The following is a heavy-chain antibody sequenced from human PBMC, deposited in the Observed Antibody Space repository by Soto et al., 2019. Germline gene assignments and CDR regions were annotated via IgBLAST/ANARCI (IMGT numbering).Heavy chain of an antibody. CDR3: SGAGAHYVRLDL. Sequence: QAQLVQSGAEAKQPGASVRVSCKASGYTFTDFALHWVRQAPGQGLEWMGWINVGNGNTGYSRKFQCRGTIPRDKHATTAYIEVTSLTSEDTAIYYCSGAGAHYVRLDLWCEGTMVTVAS. J-gene: IGHJ1*01. V-gene: IGHV1-3*01. CDR2: INVGNGNT. CDR1: GYTFTDFA. D-gene: IGHD3-16*01.